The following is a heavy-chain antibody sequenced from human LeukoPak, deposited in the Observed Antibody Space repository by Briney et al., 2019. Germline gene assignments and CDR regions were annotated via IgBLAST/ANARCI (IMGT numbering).Heavy chain of an antibody. CDR2: MYYRGTT. V-gene: IGHV4-39*07. D-gene: IGHD3-10*01. CDR3: ARDRVTSATTSGNWFDP. CDR1: GGSISSSRYH. J-gene: IGHJ5*02. Sequence: SETLSLTCSVSGGSISSSRYHWGWIRQSPGKGLEWIGSMYYRGTTYENSSLKSRLTLSIDTSNNQFSLKLTSVTAADTAVYYCARDRVTSATTSGNWFDPWGQGTLVTVSS.